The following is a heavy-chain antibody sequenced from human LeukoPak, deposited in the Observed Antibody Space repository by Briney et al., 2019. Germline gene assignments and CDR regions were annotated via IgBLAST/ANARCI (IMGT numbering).Heavy chain of an antibody. D-gene: IGHD1-26*01. CDR3: ARVQRELRHGWFDP. CDR1: GGTFISYA. J-gene: IGHJ5*02. Sequence: SVKVSCKASGGTFISYAISWVRQAPGQGLEWMGGIIPIFGTANYAQKFQGRVTITADESTSTAYMELSSLRSEDTAVYYCARVQRELRHGWFDPWGQGTLVTVSS. V-gene: IGHV1-69*13. CDR2: IIPIFGTA.